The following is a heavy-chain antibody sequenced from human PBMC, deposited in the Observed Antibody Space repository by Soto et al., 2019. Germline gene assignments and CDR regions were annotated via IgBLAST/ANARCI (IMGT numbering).Heavy chain of an antibody. V-gene: IGHV3-23*01. CDR2: ISGSGGST. Sequence: GGSLRLSCAASGFTFSSYAMSWVRQAPGKGLEWVSAISGSGGSTYYADSVKGRFTISRDNSKNTLYLQMNSLRAEDTAVYYCAKDIRRFGELFHAGFDYWGQGTLVTVSS. D-gene: IGHD3-10*01. J-gene: IGHJ4*02. CDR1: GFTFSSYA. CDR3: AKDIRRFGELFHAGFDY.